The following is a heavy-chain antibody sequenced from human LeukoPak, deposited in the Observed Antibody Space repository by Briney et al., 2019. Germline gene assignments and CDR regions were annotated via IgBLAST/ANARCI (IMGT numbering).Heavy chain of an antibody. CDR2: ISSSSSYI. CDR3: ARDSYPPVPLGGLDY. Sequence: PGGSLRLSCAASGFTFSSYSMNWVRQAPGKGLEWVSSISSSSSYIYYADAVKGRFTISRDNAKNSLYLQMNSLRAEDTAVYYGARDSYPPVPLGGLDYWGQGHLVPVSS. V-gene: IGHV3-21*01. J-gene: IGHJ4*02. CDR1: GFTFSSYS. D-gene: IGHD3-10*01.